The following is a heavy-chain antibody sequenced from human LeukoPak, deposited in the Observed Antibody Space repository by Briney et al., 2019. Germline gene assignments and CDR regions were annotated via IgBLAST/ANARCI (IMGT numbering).Heavy chain of an antibody. J-gene: IGHJ1*01. V-gene: IGHV3-30-3*01. CDR2: ISYDGSNK. CDR1: GFTFSSYA. Sequence: GRSLRLSCAASGFTFSSYAMHWVRQAPGKGLEWVAVISYDGSNKYYADSVKGRFTISRDNSENTLYLQMNSLRAEDTAVYYCARDVSDIVVVVAATLTYFQHWGQGTLVTVSS. CDR3: ARDVSDIVVVVAATLTYFQH. D-gene: IGHD2-15*01.